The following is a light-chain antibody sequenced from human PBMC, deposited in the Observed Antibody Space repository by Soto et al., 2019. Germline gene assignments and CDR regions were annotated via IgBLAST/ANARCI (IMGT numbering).Light chain of an antibody. CDR2: DVS. Sequence: QSALTQPASVSGSPGQSITISCTGTSSDVGGYNYVSWYQQHPGKAPKLIIYDVSNRPSGVSNRFSGSKSGNTASLTISGLQAEDETDYYCSSYTSSSRVVFGGGTQLTVL. CDR3: SSYTSSSRVV. CDR1: SSDVGGYNY. J-gene: IGLJ2*01. V-gene: IGLV2-14*01.